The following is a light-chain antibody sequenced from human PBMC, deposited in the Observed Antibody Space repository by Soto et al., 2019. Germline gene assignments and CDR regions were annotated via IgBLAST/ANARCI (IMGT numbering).Light chain of an antibody. V-gene: IGKV3-11*01. J-gene: IGKJ1*01. CDR3: QQRSNSPWE. Sequence: EIVLTQSPATLSLSPGERATLSCRARQSVSSYLAWYQQKPGQSPRLLIYDASNRATGIPARFSASGSGTDYTLTISSLEPEDFAVYYCQQRSNSPWEFGQGTKVEIK. CDR1: QSVSSY. CDR2: DAS.